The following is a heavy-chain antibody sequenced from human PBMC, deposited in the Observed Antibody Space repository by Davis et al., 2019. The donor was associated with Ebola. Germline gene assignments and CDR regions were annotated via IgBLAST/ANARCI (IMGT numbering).Heavy chain of an antibody. CDR1: GGSISSYY. CDR3: ARHGGYGDYEWDY. D-gene: IGHD4-17*01. V-gene: IGHV4-59*08. Sequence: MPSETLSLTCTVSGGSISSYYWSWIRQPPGKGLEWIGYIYYSGSTNYNPSLKSRVTISVDTSKNQFSLKLSSVTAADTAVYYCARHGGYGDYEWDYWGQGTLVTVSS. CDR2: IYYSGST. J-gene: IGHJ4*02.